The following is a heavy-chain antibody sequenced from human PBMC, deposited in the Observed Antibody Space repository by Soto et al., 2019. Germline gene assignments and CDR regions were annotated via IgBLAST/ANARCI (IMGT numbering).Heavy chain of an antibody. CDR3: ARSSGTYPPSRYYYGLDV. V-gene: IGHV1-18*01. CDR1: GYTFTSYG. J-gene: IGHJ6*02. CDR2: MSAYNGDT. D-gene: IGHD1-26*01. Sequence: QVQLVQSGPEVKKPGASVKVSCKASGYTFTSYGFSWVRQAPGQGLEWMGWMSAYNGDTNYPQKFQARVTMTTDTSTSTAYLDLSSLRSDDTAVYYCARSSGTYPPSRYYYGLDVWGQGTTVTVSS.